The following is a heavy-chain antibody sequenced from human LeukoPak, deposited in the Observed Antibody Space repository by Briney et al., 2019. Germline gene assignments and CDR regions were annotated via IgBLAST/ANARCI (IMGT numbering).Heavy chain of an antibody. J-gene: IGHJ3*02. CDR3: ARRYYDFWSGYYPAAFDI. D-gene: IGHD3-3*01. Sequence: PLETLSLTCTVSGGSISSGSYYWRWIRQPAGKGLEWIGRIYTSGSTNYNPSLKSRVTISVDTSKNQFSLKLSSVTAADTAVYYCARRYYDFWSGYYPAAFDIWGQGTMVTVSS. CDR1: GGSISSGSYY. V-gene: IGHV4-61*02. CDR2: IYTSGST.